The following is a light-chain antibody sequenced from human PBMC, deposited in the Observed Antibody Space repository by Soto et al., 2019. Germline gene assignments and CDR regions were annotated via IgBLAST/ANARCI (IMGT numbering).Light chain of an antibody. CDR3: QQYNRYSGM. V-gene: IGKV1-5*01. CDR2: GAS. Sequence: DIQITQSPLTLSASIGDRVTITCRASQSINNWLAWYQQKPGKPPKLLLYGASSRDSGVPPRFSGSGSGTEFTLTIRSLQPDDFATYYCQQYNRYSGMFGQGTKVEVK. CDR1: QSINNW. J-gene: IGKJ1*01.